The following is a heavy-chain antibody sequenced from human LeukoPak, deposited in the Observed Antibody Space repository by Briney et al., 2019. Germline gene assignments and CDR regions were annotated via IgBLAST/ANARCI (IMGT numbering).Heavy chain of an antibody. J-gene: IGHJ6*03. CDR2: IYYSRST. CDR3: ARGGRYCSSTSCYKPYYYMDV. Sequence: SETLSLTCTVSGGSISSYYWSWIRQPPGKGLDWIGYIYYSRSTNYNPSLKSRVTISVDTSKNQFSLKLSSVTAADTAVYYCARGGRYCSSTSCYKPYYYMDVWGKGTTVTISS. CDR1: GGSISSYY. V-gene: IGHV4-59*01. D-gene: IGHD2-2*02.